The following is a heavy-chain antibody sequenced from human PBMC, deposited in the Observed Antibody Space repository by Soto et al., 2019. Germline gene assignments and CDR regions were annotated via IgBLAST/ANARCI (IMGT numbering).Heavy chain of an antibody. CDR3: ARESDTAMNV. CDR1: GFTSSDYY. V-gene: IGHV3-11*06. Sequence: GGSLRLSCAASGFTSSDYYMSWIRQAPGKGLEWVSYISSSSSYTNYADSVKGRFTISRDNAKNSLYLQMNSLRAEDTAVYYCARESDTAMNVWGQGTLVTVSS. D-gene: IGHD5-18*01. CDR2: ISSSSSYT. J-gene: IGHJ4*02.